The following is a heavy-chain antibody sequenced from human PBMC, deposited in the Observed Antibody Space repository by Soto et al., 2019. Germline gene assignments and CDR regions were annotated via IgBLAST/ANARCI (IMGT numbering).Heavy chain of an antibody. CDR1: GFTFDDYA. V-gene: IGHV3-9*01. CDR2: ISWNSGNI. Sequence: GGSMRLSCAASGFTFDDYAMHWVRHVLGKGLEWVSSISWNSGNIGYADSVKGRFTTSRDNAKNSLYLQMNSLRPEDTALYYCVRSKGGYSYGTPFDYWGQGTLVTVSS. CDR3: VRSKGGYSYGTPFDY. D-gene: IGHD5-18*01. J-gene: IGHJ4*02.